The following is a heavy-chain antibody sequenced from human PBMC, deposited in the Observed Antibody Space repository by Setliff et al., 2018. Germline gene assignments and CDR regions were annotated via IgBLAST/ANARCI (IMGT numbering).Heavy chain of an antibody. CDR3: ARDLGHGGDSDY. CDR1: GGSISNYY. V-gene: IGHV4-4*07. J-gene: IGHJ4*02. CDR2: IYTSGST. D-gene: IGHD2-21*02. Sequence: SETLSLTCTVSGGSISNYYWSWIRQPAGKGLEWIGRIYTSGSTNYNPSLKSRVTMSVDTSKNQFSLKLSSVTATDTAVYYCARDLGHGGDSDYWGQGILVTVSS.